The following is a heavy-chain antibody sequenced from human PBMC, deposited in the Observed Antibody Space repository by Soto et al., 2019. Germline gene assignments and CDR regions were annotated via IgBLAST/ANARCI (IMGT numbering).Heavy chain of an antibody. CDR2: ISYDGSNK. V-gene: IGHV3-30*18. Sequence: QVQLVESGGGVVQPGRSLRLSCAASGFTFSSYGMHWVRQAPGKGLEWVAVISYDGSNKYYADSVKGRFTISRDNSKNTLYLQMNSLRAEDTAVYYCAKDLEGGSGSYPFFDYCGQGTLVTVSS. D-gene: IGHD3-10*01. CDR3: AKDLEGGSGSYPFFDY. CDR1: GFTFSSYG. J-gene: IGHJ4*02.